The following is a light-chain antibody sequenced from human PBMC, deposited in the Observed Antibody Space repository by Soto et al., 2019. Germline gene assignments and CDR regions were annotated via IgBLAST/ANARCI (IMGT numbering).Light chain of an antibody. V-gene: IGKV3-15*01. J-gene: IGKJ1*01. Sequence: EIVMTQSPATLSVSPGESATLSCRASLSVGSSLAWFQQKPCQAPRLIIHAASTRATGIPARFSGSGFGTEFTLTISSLQSEDFAVYYCQQYNNWRTFGQGTKVEIK. CDR3: QQYNNWRT. CDR2: AAS. CDR1: LSVGSS.